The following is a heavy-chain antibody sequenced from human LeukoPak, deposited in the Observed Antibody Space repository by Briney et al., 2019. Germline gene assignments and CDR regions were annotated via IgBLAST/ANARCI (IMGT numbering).Heavy chain of an antibody. CDR1: GFTFSSYA. V-gene: IGHV3-23*01. J-gene: IGHJ4*02. CDR3: ASGYYYDSSSPHGDY. D-gene: IGHD3-22*01. CDR2: ISGSGGST. Sequence: GGSLRLSCAASGFTFSSYAMSWVRQAPGKGLEWVSAISGSGGSTYYADSVKGRFTISRDNAKNSLYLQMNSLRAEDTAVYYCASGYYYDSSSPHGDYWGQGTLVTVSS.